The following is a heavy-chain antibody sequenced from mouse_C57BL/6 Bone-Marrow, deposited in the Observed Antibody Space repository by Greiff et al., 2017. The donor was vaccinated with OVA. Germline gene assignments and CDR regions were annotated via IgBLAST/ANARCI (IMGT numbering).Heavy chain of an antibody. CDR3: ALDSSGPWFAY. Sequence: EVQLQQSGPVLVKPGASVKMSCKASGYTFTDYYMNWMKQSHGKSLEWIGVINPYNGGTSYNQKFKGKATLTVDKSSSTAYMELNRRTSEDSAVYYCALDSSGPWFAYWGQGTLVTVSA. D-gene: IGHD3-2*02. J-gene: IGHJ3*01. CDR1: GYTFTDYY. CDR2: INPYNGGT. V-gene: IGHV1-19*01.